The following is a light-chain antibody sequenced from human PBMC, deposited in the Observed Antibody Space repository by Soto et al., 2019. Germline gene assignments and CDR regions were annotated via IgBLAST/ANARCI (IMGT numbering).Light chain of an antibody. CDR3: QQYQYWPPRT. CDR1: QSVDTI. CDR2: DAS. J-gene: IGKJ1*01. Sequence: VMTQSPGTLSVSPGERATLSCRASQSVDTILAWYQQRPGQAPRRLISDASTRATGVSARFSGSGSGTEFTLTISSLQSEDSALYYCQQYQYWPPRTFGQGTKVEI. V-gene: IGKV3-15*01.